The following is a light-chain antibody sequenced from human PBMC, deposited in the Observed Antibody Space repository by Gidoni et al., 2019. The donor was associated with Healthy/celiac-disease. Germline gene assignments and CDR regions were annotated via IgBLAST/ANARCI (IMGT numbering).Light chain of an antibody. CDR1: QSISSY. CDR3: QQSYSTPWP. V-gene: IGKV1-39*01. J-gene: IGKJ1*01. Sequence: DIQMTQSPSSLSASVGARVTLTCRASQSISSYLYWYQQKPGKAPKLLIYAASSLQRGVPSRFSGSGSWTDFPLTISSLQPEDFATYYCQQSYSTPWPFXHXTKVEIK. CDR2: AAS.